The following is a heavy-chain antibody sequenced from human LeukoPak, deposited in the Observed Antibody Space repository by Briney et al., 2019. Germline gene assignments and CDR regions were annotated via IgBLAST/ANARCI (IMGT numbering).Heavy chain of an antibody. CDR1: GYTFTSYD. J-gene: IGHJ4*02. D-gene: IGHD6-19*01. CDR2: MNPNSGNT. CDR3: AKAPAVAGYFDY. V-gene: IGHV1-8*01. Sequence: ASVKVSCKASGYTFTSYDINWVRQATGQGLEWMGWMNPNSGNTGYAQKFQGRVTMTRNTSISTAYMELSSLRSEDTAVYYCAKAPAVAGYFDYWGQGTLVTVSS.